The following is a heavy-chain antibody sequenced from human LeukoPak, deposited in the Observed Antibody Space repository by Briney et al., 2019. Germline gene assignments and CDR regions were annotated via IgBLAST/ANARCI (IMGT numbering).Heavy chain of an antibody. CDR2: IKEDGSEK. V-gene: IGHV3-7*03. CDR3: ARDRRAHGY. J-gene: IGHJ4*02. Sequence: GGSLRLSCEASGFTFSSSWTTWVRQAPGKGLEWVANIKEDGSEKYYVDSVKGRFTISRDNAKNSLYLQMNSLRAEDTAVYYCARDRRAHGYWGQGTLVTVSS. CDR1: GFTFSSSW.